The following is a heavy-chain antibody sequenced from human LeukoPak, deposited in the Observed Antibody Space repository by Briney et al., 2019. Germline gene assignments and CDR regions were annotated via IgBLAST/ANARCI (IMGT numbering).Heavy chain of an antibody. CDR1: GGSISNYY. CDR3: ARFGITVVRGGKYYFDY. J-gene: IGHJ4*02. Sequence: SEALSLTCTVSGGSISNYYWSWIRQPPGKGLEWIGHIYYSGATKYNPSLKSRITISVDTSKNQFSLMLSSVTAADTAVYYCARFGITVVRGGKYYFDYWGQGTLVTVSS. CDR2: IYYSGAT. V-gene: IGHV4-59*08. D-gene: IGHD3-10*01.